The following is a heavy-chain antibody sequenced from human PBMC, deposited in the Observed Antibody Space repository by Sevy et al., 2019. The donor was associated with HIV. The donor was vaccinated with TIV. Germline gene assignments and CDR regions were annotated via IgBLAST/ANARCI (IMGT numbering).Heavy chain of an antibody. V-gene: IGHV3-21*01. D-gene: IGHD3-10*01. Sequence: GSLRLSCAASGFTFSNYFINWVRQAPGKGLEWVSSISSGISYIFYADSVKGRFTISRDNAKNSLYLHMNSLRAEDTAVYYCARGDYYGSLYYFDYWGPGTLVTVSS. CDR3: ARGDYYGSLYYFDY. CDR1: GFTFSNYF. J-gene: IGHJ4*02. CDR2: ISSGISYI.